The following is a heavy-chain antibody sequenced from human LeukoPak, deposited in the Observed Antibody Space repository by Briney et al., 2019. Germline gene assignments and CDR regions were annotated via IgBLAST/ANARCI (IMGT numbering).Heavy chain of an antibody. Sequence: SETLSLTCTVSGGSISSYYWSWIRQPPGKGLEWIGYIYYSGSTNYNPSLKSRVTISVDTSKNQFSLKLSSVTAADTAVYYCAKDRLEYCSGGSCYRFDYWGQGTLVTVSS. V-gene: IGHV4-59*01. J-gene: IGHJ4*02. CDR3: AKDRLEYCSGGSCYRFDY. CDR1: GGSISSYY. CDR2: IYYSGST. D-gene: IGHD2-15*01.